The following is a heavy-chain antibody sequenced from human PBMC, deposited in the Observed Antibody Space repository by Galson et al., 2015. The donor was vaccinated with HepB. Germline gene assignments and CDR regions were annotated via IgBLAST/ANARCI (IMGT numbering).Heavy chain of an antibody. CDR1: GFTFSTSG. CDR3: ARDGGHNYGYSDY. J-gene: IGHJ4*02. V-gene: IGHV3-33*01. Sequence: SLRLSCAASGFTFSTSGMRRVRQAPAKGLEWVADILYDGFNKYYADSVKGRFTISRDNSKNTLYLQMNSLRAEDTAVYYCARDGGHNYGYSDYWGQGTLVTVSS. D-gene: IGHD5-18*01. CDR2: ILYDGFNK.